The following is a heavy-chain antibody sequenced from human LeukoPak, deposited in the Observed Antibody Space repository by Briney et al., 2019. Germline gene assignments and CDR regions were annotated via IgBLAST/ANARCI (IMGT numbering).Heavy chain of an antibody. CDR1: GFTFGDYA. CDR2: IKQDGSEK. D-gene: IGHD1-14*01. Sequence: GGSLRLSCTASGFTFGDYAMSWFRQAPGKGLEWVANIKQDGSEKHYGDSVKGRFTISRDNSKNTLYLQMNSLRAEDTGVYYCARDYRYDFWGQGTLVTVSS. J-gene: IGHJ4*02. CDR3: ARDYRYDF. V-gene: IGHV3-7*01.